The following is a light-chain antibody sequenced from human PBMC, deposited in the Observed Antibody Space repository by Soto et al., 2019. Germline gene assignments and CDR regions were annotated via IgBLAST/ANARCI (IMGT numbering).Light chain of an antibody. CDR3: QQLNSYPF. Sequence: DIQLTQSPSFLSASVGDRVTITCRASQGISSYLAWYQQKPGKAPKLLIYAASTLQSGVPSRFSGSGSGTEFTLTISILQPEDFATYYCQQLNSYPFFGQGTKLEIK. V-gene: IGKV1-9*01. J-gene: IGKJ2*01. CDR2: AAS. CDR1: QGISSY.